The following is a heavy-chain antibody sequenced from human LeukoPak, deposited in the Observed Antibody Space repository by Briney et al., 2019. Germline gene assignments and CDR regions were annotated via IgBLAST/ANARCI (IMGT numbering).Heavy chain of an antibody. Sequence: GASVKVSCKASGYTFTGYFMHWVRQAPGKGLGWVAVISYDGSNKYYADSVKGRFTISRDNSKNTLYLQMNSLRAEDTAVYYCAREPEYSSGWPYYFDYWGQGTLVTVSS. J-gene: IGHJ4*02. CDR2: ISYDGSNK. D-gene: IGHD6-19*01. CDR1: GYTFTGYF. CDR3: AREPEYSSGWPYYFDY. V-gene: IGHV3-30-3*01.